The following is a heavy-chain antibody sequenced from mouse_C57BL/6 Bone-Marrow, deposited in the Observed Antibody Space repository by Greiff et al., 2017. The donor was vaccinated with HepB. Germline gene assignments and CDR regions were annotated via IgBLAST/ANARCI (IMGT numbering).Heavy chain of an antibody. J-gene: IGHJ3*01. Sequence: EVNVVESGGGLVQPGGSLSLSCAASGFTFTDYYMSWVRQTPGKALEWLGFIRNKANGYTKEYSASVKGRFTISRDNSQSILYLHMNALIAEDSATYYCASSRGYDLPWFAYWGQGTRVTVSA. V-gene: IGHV7-3*01. CDR1: GFTFTDYY. CDR2: IRNKANGYTK. CDR3: ASSRGYDLPWFAY. D-gene: IGHD2-2*01.